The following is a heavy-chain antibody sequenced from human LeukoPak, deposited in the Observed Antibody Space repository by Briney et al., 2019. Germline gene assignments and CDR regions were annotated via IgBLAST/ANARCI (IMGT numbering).Heavy chain of an antibody. D-gene: IGHD2-2*01. CDR1: GFTFSSFS. J-gene: IGHJ4*02. CDR2: ISHISNYI. CDR3: ARCVGSSTSCYDF. V-gene: IGHV3-21*01. Sequence: PGGSLRLSCAAPGFTFSSFSMNWVRQAPGKGLEWVSSISHISNYIYYADSVKGRFTISRDNAKSSLYLQMNGLRAEDTAVYYCARCVGSSTSCYDFWGQGTLVTVSS.